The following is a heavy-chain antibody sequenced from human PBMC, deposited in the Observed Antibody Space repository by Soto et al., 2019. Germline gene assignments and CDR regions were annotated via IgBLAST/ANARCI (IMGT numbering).Heavy chain of an antibody. CDR1: GGSITNSNW. V-gene: IGHV4-4*02. J-gene: IGHJ4*02. CDR2: IYHAGST. D-gene: IGHD1-26*01. CDR3: ARGPPIVGNTTPLDS. Sequence: QVQLQESGPRLVKPSGTLSLTCTVSGGSITNSNWWSWVRLPPAKGLEWIGDIYHAGSTKYNPSLERRVTMSVDTSNNQFALTLTSVTAADTAVYFCARGPPIVGNTTPLDSWGQGTRVTVS.